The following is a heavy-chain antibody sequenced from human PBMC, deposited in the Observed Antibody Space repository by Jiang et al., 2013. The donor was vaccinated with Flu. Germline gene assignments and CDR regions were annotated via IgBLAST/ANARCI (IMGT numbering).Heavy chain of an antibody. J-gene: IGHJ4*02. Sequence: QLLESGGGLVKPGGSLRLSCAASGFTFSSYSMNWVRQAPGKGLEWVSSISSSSSYIYYADSVKGRFTISRDNAKNSLYLQMNSLRAEDTAVYYCARSPLITMIVVVIPLPDYWGQGTLVTVSS. V-gene: IGHV3-21*01. CDR3: ARSPLITMIVVVIPLPDY. CDR2: ISSSSSYI. D-gene: IGHD3-22*01. CDR1: GFTFSSYS.